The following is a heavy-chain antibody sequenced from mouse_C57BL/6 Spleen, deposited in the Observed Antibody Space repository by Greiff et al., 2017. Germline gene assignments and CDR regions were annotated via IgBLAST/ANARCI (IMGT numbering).Heavy chain of an antibody. CDR2: IHPNSGST. V-gene: IGHV1-64*01. Sequence: QVKLQQPGAELVKPGASVKLSCKASGYTFTSYWMHWVKQRPGQGLEWIGMIHPNSGSTNYNENFKSKATLTVDKSSNTAYMQLSSLTSEDSAVYYCARGYDRLWYFDVWGTGTTVTVSS. D-gene: IGHD2-3*01. J-gene: IGHJ1*03. CDR3: ARGYDRLWYFDV. CDR1: GYTFTSYW.